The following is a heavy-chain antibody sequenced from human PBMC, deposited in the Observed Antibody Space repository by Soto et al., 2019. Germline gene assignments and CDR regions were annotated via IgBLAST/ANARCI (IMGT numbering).Heavy chain of an antibody. CDR2: INAGNGNT. V-gene: IGHV1-3*01. D-gene: IGHD2-15*01. CDR3: ARTGGYCSGGSCYFRHVDY. CDR1: GYTFTSYA. J-gene: IGHJ4*02. Sequence: QVQLVQSGAEVKKPGASVKVSCKASGYTFTSYAMHWVRQAPGQRLEWMGWINAGNGNTKYSQKFQGRVTITRDTSGSTAYMELSSLRSEDTAVYYCARTGGYCSGGSCYFRHVDYWGQGTLVTVSS.